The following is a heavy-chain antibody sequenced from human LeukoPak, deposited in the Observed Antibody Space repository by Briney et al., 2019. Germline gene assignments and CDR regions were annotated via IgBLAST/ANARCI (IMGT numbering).Heavy chain of an antibody. Sequence: PSETLSLTCTVSGGSISSSSYYWGWIRQPPGKGLEWIGSIYYSGSTYYNPSLKSRVTISVDTSKNQFSLKLSSVTAADTAVYYCASVPMVYVYYWGQGTLVTVSS. CDR2: IYYSGST. CDR3: ASVPMVYVYY. V-gene: IGHV4-39*01. D-gene: IGHD2-8*01. CDR1: GGSISSSSYY. J-gene: IGHJ4*02.